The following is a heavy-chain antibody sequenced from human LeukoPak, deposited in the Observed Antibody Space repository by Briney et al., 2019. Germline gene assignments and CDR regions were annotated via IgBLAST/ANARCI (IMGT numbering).Heavy chain of an antibody. CDR1: GGSISSSNW. D-gene: IGHD2-15*01. Sequence: SGTLSLTCAVSGGSISSSNWWSWVRQPPGKGLEWIGEIYHSGGTNYNPSLKSRVTISVDKSKNQFSLKLSSVTAADTAVYYCARRVVAATPQPFDYWGQGTLVTVSS. CDR2: IYHSGGT. J-gene: IGHJ4*02. CDR3: ARRVVAATPQPFDY. V-gene: IGHV4-4*02.